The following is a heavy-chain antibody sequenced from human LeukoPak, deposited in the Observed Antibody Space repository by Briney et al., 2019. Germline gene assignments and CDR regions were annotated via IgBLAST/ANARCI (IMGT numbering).Heavy chain of an antibody. J-gene: IGHJ4*02. CDR3: ARDRDLLTGNYFDY. V-gene: IGHV3-49*04. CDR2: IRSKAYGGTT. D-gene: IGHD3-9*01. CDR1: GFTFGDYA. Sequence: PGRSLRLSCTASGFTFGDYAMSWVRQAPGKGLEWVGFIRSKAYGGTTEYAASVKGRFTISRDDSKSIAYLQMNSLKTEDTAVYYCARDRDLLTGNYFDYWGQGTLVSVSS.